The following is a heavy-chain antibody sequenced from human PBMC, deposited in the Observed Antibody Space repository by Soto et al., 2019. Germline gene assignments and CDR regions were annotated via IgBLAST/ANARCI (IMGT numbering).Heavy chain of an antibody. CDR2: IGTAGDT. CDR3: ARGKLWEQWRPDV. D-gene: IGHD6-19*01. CDR1: GFTFSSYD. V-gene: IGHV3-13*01. Sequence: GESLKISCAASGFTFSSYDMHWVRQATGKGLEWVSAIGTAGDTYYPGSVKGRFTNSRENAKNSLYLQMNSLRAGDTAVYYCARGKLWEQWRPDVWGKGTTVTVSS. J-gene: IGHJ6*04.